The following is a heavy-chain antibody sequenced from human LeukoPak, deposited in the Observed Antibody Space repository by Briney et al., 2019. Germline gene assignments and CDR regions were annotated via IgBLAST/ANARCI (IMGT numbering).Heavy chain of an antibody. V-gene: IGHV3-11*01. CDR1: GFTFSDYY. J-gene: IGHJ6*02. Sequence: GGSLRLSCAASGFTFSDYYMTWLRQAPGKGLEWLSYISNRGDTVFYADSVKGRFTVSRDDVKRSLYLQIESLRDDDTAVYHCALGTINKDYYFGMDVWGQGTTVTVSS. CDR3: ALGTINKDYYFGMDV. D-gene: IGHD2-8*01. CDR2: ISNRGDTV.